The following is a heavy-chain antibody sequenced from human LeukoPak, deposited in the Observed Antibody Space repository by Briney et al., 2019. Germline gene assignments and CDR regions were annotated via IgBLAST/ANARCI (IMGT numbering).Heavy chain of an antibody. CDR2: IRYDGSNK. V-gene: IGHV3-30*02. CDR1: GFTFSSYG. CDR3: AKFAQRYCSGGSCHPFDY. Sequence: GGSLRLSCAASGFTFSSYGMHWVRQAPGKGLEWVAFIRYDGSNKYCADSVKGRFTISRDNSKNTLHLQMNSLRAEDTAAYYCAKFAQRYCSGGSCHPFDYWGQGTLVTVSS. J-gene: IGHJ4*02. D-gene: IGHD2-15*01.